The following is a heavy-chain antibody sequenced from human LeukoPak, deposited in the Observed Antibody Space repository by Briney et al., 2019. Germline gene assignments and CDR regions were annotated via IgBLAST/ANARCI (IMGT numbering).Heavy chain of an antibody. V-gene: IGHV3-21*01. J-gene: IGHJ6*02. CDR3: ARGGYSYGSDPYYYYGMDV. D-gene: IGHD5-12*01. CDR2: ISSSSSYI. CDR1: GFTFSSDS. Sequence: GGSLRLSYAASGFTFSSDSMNWVRQAPGKGLEWVSSISSSSSYIYYADSVRGRFTISRDNAKNSVYLQMNSLRADDTAVYYCARGGYSYGSDPYYYYGMDVWGQGTTVTVSS.